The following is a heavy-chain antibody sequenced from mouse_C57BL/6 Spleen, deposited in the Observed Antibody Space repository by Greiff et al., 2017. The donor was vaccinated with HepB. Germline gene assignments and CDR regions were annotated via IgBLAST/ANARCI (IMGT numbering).Heavy chain of an antibody. CDR1: GYTFTSYW. V-gene: IGHV1-69*01. Sequence: QVQLQQPGAELVMPGASVKLSCKASGYTFTSYWMHWVKQRPGQGLEWIGEIDPSDSYTNYNQKFKGKSTLTVDKSSSTAYMQLSSLTSEVSAVYYCARYYYGSIWYFDVWGTGTTVTVSS. CDR3: ARYYYGSIWYFDV. CDR2: IDPSDSYT. D-gene: IGHD1-1*01. J-gene: IGHJ1*03.